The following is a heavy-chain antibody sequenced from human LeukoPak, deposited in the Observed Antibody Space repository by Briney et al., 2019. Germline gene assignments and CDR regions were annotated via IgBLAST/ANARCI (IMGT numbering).Heavy chain of an antibody. CDR3: VKGLYTIDY. V-gene: IGHV3-23*01. D-gene: IGHD2-2*02. CDR1: GFTFSNFA. CDR2: ISAGGT. J-gene: IGHJ4*02. Sequence: GESLKISCAASGFTFSNFAMNWVRQAPGKGLEWVSAISAGGTFYADFVKGRFTISRDNSKNTLYLQMNSLRVEDTAVYYCVKGLYTIDYWGQGTLVTVSS.